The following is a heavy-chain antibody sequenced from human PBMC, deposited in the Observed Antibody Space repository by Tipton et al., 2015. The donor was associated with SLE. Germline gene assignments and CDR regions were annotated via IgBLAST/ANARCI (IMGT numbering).Heavy chain of an antibody. Sequence: LRLSCTVSGGPTSSYYWSWIRQPPGKGLEWIGYVYYNRRTNYNPSLQSRVTISIDTSKNQFSLRMTSVTAADTAIYYCARDTYYAFDYWGQGSLVTVSS. CDR1: GGPTSSYY. CDR3: ARDTYYAFDY. D-gene: IGHD3-10*01. V-gene: IGHV4-59*01. J-gene: IGHJ4*02. CDR2: VYYNRRT.